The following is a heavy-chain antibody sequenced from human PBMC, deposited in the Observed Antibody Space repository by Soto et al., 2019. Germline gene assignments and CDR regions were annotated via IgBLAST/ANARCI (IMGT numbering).Heavy chain of an antibody. D-gene: IGHD3-22*01. CDR3: ARDNYYDSSGYYWLGYYYGMDV. CDR2: INHSGST. CDR1: GGSFSGYY. J-gene: IGHJ6*02. Sequence: SETLSLTCAVYGGSFSGYYWSWIRQPPGKGLEWIGEINHSGSTNYNPSLKSRVTIPVDTSKNQFSLKLSSVTAADTAVYYCARDNYYDSSGYYWLGYYYGMDVWGQGTTVTVAS. V-gene: IGHV4-34*01.